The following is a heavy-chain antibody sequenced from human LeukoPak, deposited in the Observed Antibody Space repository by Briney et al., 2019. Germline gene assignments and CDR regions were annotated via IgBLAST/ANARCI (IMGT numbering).Heavy chain of an antibody. D-gene: IGHD3-22*01. J-gene: IGHJ4*02. V-gene: IGHV3-21*01. Sequence: PGGSLRLSCAASGFTFDDYGMSWVRQAPGKGLEWVSSISSSSSYIYYADSVKGRFTISRDNAKNSLYLQMNSLRAEDTAVYYCARDSVYYDSSGYFDYWGQGTLVTVSS. CDR1: GFTFDDYG. CDR2: ISSSSSYI. CDR3: ARDSVYYDSSGYFDY.